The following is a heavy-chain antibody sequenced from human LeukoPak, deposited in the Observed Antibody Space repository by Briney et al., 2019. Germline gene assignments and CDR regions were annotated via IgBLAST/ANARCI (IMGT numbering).Heavy chain of an antibody. D-gene: IGHD4-17*01. Sequence: SETLSLTCTVSGGSISSHYWSWIRQTPGKGLEWIGYIYYSGSTNYNPSLKSRVTISVDTSKNQFSLKLSSVTAADTAVYYCAREDYAFDYWGQGTLVTVSS. J-gene: IGHJ4*02. CDR2: IYYSGST. V-gene: IGHV4-59*11. CDR3: AREDYAFDY. CDR1: GGSISSHY.